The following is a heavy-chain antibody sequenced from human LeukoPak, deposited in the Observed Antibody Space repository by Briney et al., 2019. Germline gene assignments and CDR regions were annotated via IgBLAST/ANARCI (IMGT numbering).Heavy chain of an antibody. CDR1: GFTFSSYS. J-gene: IGHJ4*02. CDR3: AKDPYCSGGSCYVGWFDY. Sequence: GGSLRLSCAASGFTFSSYSMNWVRQAPGKGLEWVSAIYRDGKTYYGDSVKGRFTISRDNSKNTLYLQMNSLRAEDTALYYCAKDPYCSGGSCYVGWFDYWGQGTLVTVSS. D-gene: IGHD2-15*01. V-gene: IGHV3-53*01. CDR2: IYRDGKT.